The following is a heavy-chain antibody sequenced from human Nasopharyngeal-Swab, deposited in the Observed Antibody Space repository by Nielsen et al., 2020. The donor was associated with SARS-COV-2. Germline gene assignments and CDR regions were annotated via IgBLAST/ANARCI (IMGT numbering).Heavy chain of an antibody. V-gene: IGHV4-31*03. J-gene: IGHJ4*02. CDR3: ARGTPFDY. Sequence: SETLSLACTVSGGSISSGDYYWSWIRQLPGKGLEWIGYIYRLGGTSYNPSLKSRVTISLDASNNQFSPRLSSVTAADTAMFYCARGTPFDYWGQGILVTVSS. CDR1: GGSISSGDYY. D-gene: IGHD1-1*01. CDR2: IYRLGGT.